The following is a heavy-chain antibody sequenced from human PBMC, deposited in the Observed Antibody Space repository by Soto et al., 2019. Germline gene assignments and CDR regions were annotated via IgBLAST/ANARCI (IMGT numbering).Heavy chain of an antibody. CDR2: VNSDGSST. Sequence: GGALRLSCAASGFTFNNFWAHWVRQAPGKGLVWVSRVNSDGSSTSYADSVKGRFTISRDNAKNTLYLQMNSLRAEDTAVYYCARAPVHSHGLLEYWGQGTLVTVSS. J-gene: IGHJ4*02. CDR1: GFTFNNFW. D-gene: IGHD5-18*01. V-gene: IGHV3-74*01. CDR3: ARAPVHSHGLLEY.